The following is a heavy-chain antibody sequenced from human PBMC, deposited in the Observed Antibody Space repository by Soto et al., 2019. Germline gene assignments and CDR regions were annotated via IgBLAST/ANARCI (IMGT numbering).Heavy chain of an antibody. CDR3: ARDQWMDCSGGSCYPDYYYYYGMDV. Sequence: SETLSLTCTVSGGSISSGGYYWSWIRQHPGKGLEWIGYIYYSGSTYYYPSLKSRVTISVDTSKNQFSLRLSSVTAADTAVYYCARDQWMDCSGGSCYPDYYYYYGMDVWGQGTTVTVSS. CDR2: IYYSGST. J-gene: IGHJ6*02. CDR1: GGSISSGGYY. D-gene: IGHD2-15*01. V-gene: IGHV4-31*03.